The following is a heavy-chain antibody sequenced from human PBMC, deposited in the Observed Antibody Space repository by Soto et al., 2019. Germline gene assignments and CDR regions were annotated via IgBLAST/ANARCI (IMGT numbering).Heavy chain of an antibody. D-gene: IGHD3-3*01. CDR3: AREKGSYYDFWSGYSKTPYYYYYGMDV. Sequence: SETLSLTCTVSGGSISSGDYYWSWIRQPPGKGLEWIGYIYYSGSTYYNPSLKSRVTISVDTSKNQFSLKLSSVTAADTAVYYCAREKGSYYDFWSGYSKTPYYYYYGMDVWGQGTTVTVSS. CDR1: GGSISSGDYY. V-gene: IGHV4-30-4*01. CDR2: IYYSGST. J-gene: IGHJ6*02.